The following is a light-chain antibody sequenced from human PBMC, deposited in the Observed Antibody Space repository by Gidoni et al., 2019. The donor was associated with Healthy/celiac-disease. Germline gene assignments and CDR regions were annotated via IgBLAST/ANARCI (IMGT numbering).Light chain of an antibody. CDR1: SSDVGGYNY. CDR2: EVS. CDR3: SSYAGSRYV. Sequence: QSALTQPSSASGPPGQSVTIPCTGTSSDVGGYNYVSWYQQHPGKAPKLMIYEVSKRPSGVPDRFSGSKSGNTASLTVSGLQAEDEADYYCSSYAGSRYVFGTGTKVTVL. J-gene: IGLJ1*01. V-gene: IGLV2-8*01.